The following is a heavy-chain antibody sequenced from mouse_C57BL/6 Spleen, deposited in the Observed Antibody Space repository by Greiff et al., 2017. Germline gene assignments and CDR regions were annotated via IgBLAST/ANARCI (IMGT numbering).Heavy chain of an antibody. J-gene: IGHJ2*01. Sequence: QVQLQQPGAELVMPGASVKLSCKASGYTFTSYWMHWVKQRPGQGLEWIGEIDPSDSYTNYNQKFKGKSTLTVDKSSSTAYMQLSSLTSEDSAVYYCARKGYDSYYNYFDDWGQGTTLTVSS. CDR1: GYTFTSYW. D-gene: IGHD2-3*01. CDR2: IDPSDSYT. V-gene: IGHV1-69*01. CDR3: ARKGYDSYYNYFDD.